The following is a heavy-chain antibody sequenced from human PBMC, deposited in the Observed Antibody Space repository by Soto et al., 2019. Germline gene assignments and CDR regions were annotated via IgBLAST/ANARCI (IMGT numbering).Heavy chain of an antibody. Sequence: GGSLRLSCAASGFSFSSYGMHWVRQAPGKGLEWVAGTSHDGSNKHYADSVKGRFTISRDNSKNTLSLQMNSLRAEDTAVYYCAKVRVRGVIITNYGIDVWGQGPTVTVSS. J-gene: IGHJ6*02. CDR1: GFSFSSYG. CDR2: TSHDGSNK. CDR3: AKVRVRGVIITNYGIDV. V-gene: IGHV3-30*18. D-gene: IGHD3-10*01.